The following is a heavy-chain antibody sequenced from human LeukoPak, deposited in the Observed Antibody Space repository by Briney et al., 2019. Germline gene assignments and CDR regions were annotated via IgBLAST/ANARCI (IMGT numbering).Heavy chain of an antibody. CDR2: IWYDGSNK. Sequence: GGSLRLSCAASGFTFSSYGMHWVRQAPGKGLEWVAVIWYDGSNKYYADSVKGRFTISRDNSKNTLYLQMNGLRAEDTAVYYCARRRYNWNAIDYWGQGTLVTVSS. CDR3: ARRRYNWNAIDY. J-gene: IGHJ4*02. D-gene: IGHD1-20*01. CDR1: GFTFSSYG. V-gene: IGHV3-33*01.